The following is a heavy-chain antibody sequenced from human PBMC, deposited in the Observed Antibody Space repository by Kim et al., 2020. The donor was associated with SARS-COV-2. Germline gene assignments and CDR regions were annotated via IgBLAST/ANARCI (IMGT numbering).Heavy chain of an antibody. D-gene: IGHD3-10*01. J-gene: IGHJ5*01. V-gene: IGHV1-18*01. CDR2: ITAYNGNT. Sequence: ASVKVSCKASGYTFISYGISWVRQAPGQGLEWMGWITAYNGNTNYPQKLQGRITMTTDTSTNTVYMELRSLRSDDTAVYYCARDQRRSYYDSGASNWFDSWGQGTLVTVSS. CDR3: ARDQRRSYYDSGASNWFDS. CDR1: GYTFISYG.